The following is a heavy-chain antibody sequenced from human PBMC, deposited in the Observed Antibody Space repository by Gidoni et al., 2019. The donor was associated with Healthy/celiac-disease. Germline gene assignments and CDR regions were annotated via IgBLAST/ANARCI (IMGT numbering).Heavy chain of an antibody. J-gene: IGHJ4*02. V-gene: IGHV3-30*18. CDR2: ISYDGSNK. D-gene: IGHD3-10*01. Sequence: QVQLVEYGGGVVQPGRSLRLSCAASGFTLSSYGMHWVSQSPGKGLEWVAVISYDGSNKYYADSVKCRFTISRDNSKNTLYLQMNSLRAEDTAVYYCAKDPGFGDYYFDYWGQGTLVTVSS. CDR3: AKDPGFGDYYFDY. CDR1: GFTLSSYG.